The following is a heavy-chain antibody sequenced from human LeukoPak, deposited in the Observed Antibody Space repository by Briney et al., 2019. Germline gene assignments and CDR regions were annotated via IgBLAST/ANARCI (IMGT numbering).Heavy chain of an antibody. D-gene: IGHD6-19*01. CDR3: ARETSLAGFASGLGFNY. V-gene: IGHV4-59*01. Sequence: PSETLSLTCTVSGASISGWYWSWIRQPPGKGLEWIGYIYGSGYTNYNPSLKSRVTMSIDTSKNHFSLNLTSVTAADTATYYCARETSLAGFASGLGFNYWGQGILVTVSS. J-gene: IGHJ4*02. CDR2: IYGSGYT. CDR1: GASISGWY.